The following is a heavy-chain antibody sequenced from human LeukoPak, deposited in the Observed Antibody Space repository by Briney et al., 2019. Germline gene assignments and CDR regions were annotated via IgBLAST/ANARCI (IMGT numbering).Heavy chain of an antibody. D-gene: IGHD4-17*01. V-gene: IGHV4-4*02. J-gene: IGHJ6*03. CDR1: GGSISSNNW. Sequence: PSGTLSLTCAVSGGSISSNNWWNWVRQPPGKGLEWIGEIYHSGSTNYNPSLKSRVTISVDKSKNHFSLNLTSVTAADTAVYYCARDLNYGDYAVVEPFMDVWGKGTTVTVSS. CDR2: IYHSGST. CDR3: ARDLNYGDYAVVEPFMDV.